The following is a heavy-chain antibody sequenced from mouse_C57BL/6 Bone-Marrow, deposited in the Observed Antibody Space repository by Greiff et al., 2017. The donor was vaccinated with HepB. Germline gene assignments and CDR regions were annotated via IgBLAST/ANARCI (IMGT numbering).Heavy chain of an antibody. CDR3: ARRRGY. V-gene: IGHV1-81*01. CDR2: IYPRSGNT. J-gene: IGHJ2*01. CDR1: GYTFTSYG. Sequence: QVQLKESGAELARPGASVKLSCKASGYTFTSYGISWVKQRTGQGLEWIGEIYPRSGNTYYNEKFKGKATLTADKSSSTAYMELRSLTTEDSAVYFWARRRGYWGQGTTLTVSS.